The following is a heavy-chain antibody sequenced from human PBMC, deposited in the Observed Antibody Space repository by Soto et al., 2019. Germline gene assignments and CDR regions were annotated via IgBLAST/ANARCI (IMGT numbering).Heavy chain of an antibody. CDR2: INAHNGNT. V-gene: IGHV1-18*01. J-gene: IGHJ5*02. CDR1: GYTFTNYG. CDR3: ARVLPPFDP. Sequence: QVQLVQSGAEVKKPGASVKVSCKASGYTFTNYGISWVRQAPGQGLEWMGWINAHNGNTNSAQKLHGRVTMTPDTSTSTAYLELRSRRSDDTAVYSCARVLPPFDPWGQGTLVTVSS.